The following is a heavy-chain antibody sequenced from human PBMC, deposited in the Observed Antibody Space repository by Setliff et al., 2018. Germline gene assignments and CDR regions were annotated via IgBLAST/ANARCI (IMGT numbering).Heavy chain of an antibody. D-gene: IGHD3-22*01. Sequence: ASVKVSCKASGYTFTNYGISWVRQAPGQGLEWMGWINNYNMNTNYPQKFLGRVTMTTDTSTGTAYMELGSLTSDDTAIYYCARINFYVSSGYYYAPDYWGPGTLVTVSS. CDR2: INNYNMNT. V-gene: IGHV1-18*01. CDR1: GYTFTNYG. J-gene: IGHJ4*02. CDR3: ARINFYVSSGYYYAPDY.